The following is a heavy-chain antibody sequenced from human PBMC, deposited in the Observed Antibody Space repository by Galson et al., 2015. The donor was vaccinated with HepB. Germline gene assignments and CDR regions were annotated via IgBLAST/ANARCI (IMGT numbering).Heavy chain of an antibody. CDR2: IYWNDDK. Sequence: PALVKPTQTLTLTCTFSGFSLSTSGVGVGWIRQPPGKALEWLALIYWNDDKRYSPSLESRLTITKDTSKNQVVLTMTNMDPVDTATYYCAHGGGGWRAYYYFDYWGQGTLVTVSS. J-gene: IGHJ4*02. V-gene: IGHV2-5*01. CDR3: AHGGGGWRAYYYFDY. CDR1: GFSLSTSGVG. D-gene: IGHD6-19*01.